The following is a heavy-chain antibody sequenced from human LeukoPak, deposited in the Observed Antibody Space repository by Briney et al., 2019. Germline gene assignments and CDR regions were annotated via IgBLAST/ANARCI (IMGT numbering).Heavy chain of an antibody. CDR2: ISYDGSNK. CDR1: GFTFSSYG. J-gene: IGHJ4*02. Sequence: GGSLRLSCAASGFTFSSYGMHWVRQAPGKGLEWVAVISYDGSNKYYADSVKGRFTISRDNSKNTLYLQMNSLRAEDTAVYYCAKDSLAGEGCFDYWGQGTLVTVSS. CDR3: AKDSLAGEGCFDY. D-gene: IGHD7-27*01. V-gene: IGHV3-30*18.